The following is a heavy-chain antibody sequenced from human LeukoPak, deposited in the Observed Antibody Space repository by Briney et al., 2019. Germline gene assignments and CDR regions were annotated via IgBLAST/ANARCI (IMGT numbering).Heavy chain of an antibody. V-gene: IGHV4-59*01. CDR2: IYYSGST. Sequence: SETLSLTCTVSGGSISSYYWSWIRQPPGKGLEWIGYIYYSGSTNYNPSLKSRVTISVDTSKNQFSLKLSSVTAADTAVYYCARALIPITGTGYYGMDVWGQGTTVTVSS. D-gene: IGHD1-20*01. CDR3: ARALIPITGTGYYGMDV. CDR1: GGSISSYY. J-gene: IGHJ6*02.